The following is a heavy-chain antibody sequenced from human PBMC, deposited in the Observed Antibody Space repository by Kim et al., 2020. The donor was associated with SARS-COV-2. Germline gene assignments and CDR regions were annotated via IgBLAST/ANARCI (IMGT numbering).Heavy chain of an antibody. Sequence: SGPTLVNPTQTLTLTCTFSGFSLSTSGMCVSWIRQPPGKALEWLARIDWDDDKYYITSLKTRLTISKDTFKNQVVLTMTNVDPVDTATYYCARTILGKHAFDIWGQGTMVPVSS. D-gene: IGHD7-27*01. J-gene: IGHJ3*02. V-gene: IGHV2-70*11. CDR2: IDWDDDK. CDR1: GFSLSTSGMC. CDR3: ARTILGKHAFDI.